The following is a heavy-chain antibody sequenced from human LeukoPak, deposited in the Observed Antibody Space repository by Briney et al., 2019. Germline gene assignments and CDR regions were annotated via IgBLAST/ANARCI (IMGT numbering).Heavy chain of an antibody. CDR2: INPSGGST. Sequence: ASVKVSCKASGYTFTSYYIHWVRQAPGQGLEWMGIINPSGGSTSYAQKFQGRVTMTRDTSTSTVYMELSSLRSEDTAVYYCVRDPVPYSGSYYFDYWGQGTLVTVSS. D-gene: IGHD1-26*01. CDR1: GYTFTSYY. J-gene: IGHJ4*02. V-gene: IGHV1-46*01. CDR3: VRDPVPYSGSYYFDY.